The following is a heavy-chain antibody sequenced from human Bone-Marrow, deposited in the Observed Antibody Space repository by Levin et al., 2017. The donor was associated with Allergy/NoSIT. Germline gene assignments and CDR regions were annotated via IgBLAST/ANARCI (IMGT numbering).Heavy chain of an antibody. CDR1: GFTFTDYA. J-gene: IGHJ4*02. CDR2: ISGSGAST. CDR3: AKGDYYDSTGYFRY. V-gene: IGHV3-23*01. Sequence: GGSLRLSCAASGFTFTDYAMSWVRQAPGRGLEWVSAISGSGASTYYADSVKGRFTISRDNSKNTLYLHMNSLRAEDTAVYYCAKGDYYDSTGYFRYWGQGTLVTVSS. D-gene: IGHD3-22*01.